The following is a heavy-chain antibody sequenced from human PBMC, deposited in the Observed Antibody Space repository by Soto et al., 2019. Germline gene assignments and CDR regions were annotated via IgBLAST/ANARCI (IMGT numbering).Heavy chain of an antibody. V-gene: IGHV1-8*01. D-gene: IGHD2-15*01. Sequence: ASVKVSCKASGYTFTSYDINWVRQATGQGLEWMGWMNPNSGNTGYAQKFQGRVTMTRSTSISTAYMELSSLRSEDTAVYYCARSDGCSGGSCYSEPAFDIWGQGTMVTVSS. CDR1: GYTFTSYD. CDR2: MNPNSGNT. CDR3: ARSDGCSGGSCYSEPAFDI. J-gene: IGHJ3*02.